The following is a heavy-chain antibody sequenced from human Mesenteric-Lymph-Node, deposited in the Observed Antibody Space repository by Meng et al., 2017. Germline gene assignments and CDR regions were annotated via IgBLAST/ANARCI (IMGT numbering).Heavy chain of an antibody. V-gene: IGHV1-8*03. CDR3: ARFTRAEKFYYGSGRKKSDDAFDI. CDR1: GYTFTSYD. D-gene: IGHD3-10*01. J-gene: IGHJ3*02. CDR2: MNPNSGNT. Sequence: ASVKVSCKASGYTFTSYDINWVRQATGQGLEWMGWMNPNSGNTGYAQKFQGRVTITRNTSISTAYMELSSLRSEDKAVYYCARFTRAEKFYYGSGRKKSDDAFDIWGQGTMVTVSS.